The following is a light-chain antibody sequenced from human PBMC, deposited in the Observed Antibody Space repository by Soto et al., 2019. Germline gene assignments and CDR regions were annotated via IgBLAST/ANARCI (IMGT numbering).Light chain of an antibody. J-gene: IGLJ1*01. V-gene: IGLV2-11*01. CDR1: SSDVGGFKY. CDR3: CSSAGNYTFV. Sequence: HSSLTQPRSVSGSPGQSVTIACTGASSDVGGFKYXSWYQHHTGKAPKLMLYDVNKRPSGVPDRFSGSKSGNTASLTISGLQAEDETDYYCCSSAGNYTFVFGTGTKVTVL. CDR2: DVN.